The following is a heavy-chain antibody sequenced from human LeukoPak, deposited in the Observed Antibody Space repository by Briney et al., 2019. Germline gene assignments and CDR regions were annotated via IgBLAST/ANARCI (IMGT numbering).Heavy chain of an antibody. CDR3: AKQGTTVDYYYYMDV. D-gene: IGHD4-17*01. J-gene: IGHJ6*03. Sequence: GGSLRLSCAASGFTFDDYSMHWVRQAPGKGLEWVSLITWDGGSTYYADSVKGRFTISRDNSKNSLYLQMNSLRAEDTALYYCAKQGTTVDYYYYMDVWGKGTTVTVSS. V-gene: IGHV3-43D*03. CDR2: ITWDGGST. CDR1: GFTFDDYS.